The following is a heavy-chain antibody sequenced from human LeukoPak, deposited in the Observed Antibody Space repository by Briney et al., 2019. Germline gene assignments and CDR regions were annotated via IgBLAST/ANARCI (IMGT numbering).Heavy chain of an antibody. CDR3: ARDPWSVGATIGDFPIDY. CDR2: IRYDGSNK. V-gene: IGHV3-33*01. CDR1: GFTFSSYG. Sequence: GGSLRLSCAASGFTFSSYGMHWVRQAPGKGLEWVAVIRYDGSNKYYADSVKGRFTISRDNSKNTLYLQMNSLRAEDTAVYYCARDPWSVGATIGDFPIDYWGQGTLVTVSS. J-gene: IGHJ4*02. D-gene: IGHD1-26*01.